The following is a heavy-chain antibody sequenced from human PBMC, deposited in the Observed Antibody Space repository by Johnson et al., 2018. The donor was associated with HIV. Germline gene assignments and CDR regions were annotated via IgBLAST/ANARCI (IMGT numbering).Heavy chain of an antibody. J-gene: IGHJ3*02. CDR3: ARDESGYDEGFDAFDI. CDR1: GFTFSDYY. V-gene: IGHV3-11*04. D-gene: IGHD5-12*01. CDR2: ISSSGNTI. Sequence: QVQLVESGGGLVKPGGSLRLSCAASGFTFSDYYMSWIRQAPGKGLEWVSYISSSGNTIYYADSVKGRFTISRDNAKNSLFLQMNSLRVEETAVYYCARDESGYDEGFDAFDIWGQGTMVTVSS.